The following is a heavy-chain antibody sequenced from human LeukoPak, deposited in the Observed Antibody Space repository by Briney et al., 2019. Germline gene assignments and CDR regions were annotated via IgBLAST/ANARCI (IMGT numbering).Heavy chain of an antibody. CDR3: AKRARRGIGSHGDGFDI. CDR2: ISWNSAGR. CDR1: GFIFDDYA. V-gene: IGHV3-9*01. D-gene: IGHD6-13*01. J-gene: IGHJ3*02. Sequence: GRSLRLSCAASGFIFDDYAMHWGRQVPGKGLEWVSGISWNSAGRGYADSVRGRFIISRDNAKNSLFLQLSSLRFEDTALYYCAKRARRGIGSHGDGFDIWGPGTMVTV.